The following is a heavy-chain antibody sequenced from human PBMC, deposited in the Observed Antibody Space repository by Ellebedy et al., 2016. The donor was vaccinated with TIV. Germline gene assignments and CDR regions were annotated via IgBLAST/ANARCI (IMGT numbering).Heavy chain of an antibody. J-gene: IGHJ6*02. Sequence: MPGGSLRLSCTVSGGSISSYYWSWIRQPPGKGLEWIGYIYYSGTTNYNSSLKSRVTISLDTSNNQFSLKVNSVTAADTAVYYCARVPRYDFWSGYWYGMDVWGQGTTVTVSS. CDR1: GGSISSYY. D-gene: IGHD3-3*01. CDR2: IYYSGTT. V-gene: IGHV4-59*01. CDR3: ARVPRYDFWSGYWYGMDV.